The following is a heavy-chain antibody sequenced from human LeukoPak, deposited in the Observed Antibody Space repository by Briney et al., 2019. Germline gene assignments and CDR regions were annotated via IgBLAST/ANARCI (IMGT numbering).Heavy chain of an antibody. CDR1: GFTFSTYW. Sequence: GGSLRLSCAASGFTFSTYWMTWVRQAPGKGPEWVANIRDDGSDKYYVDSVEGRFTISRDNAENSLFLQMNSVRVEDTAVYYCARIAGAGTRAYYFDFWGQGTLVSVSS. J-gene: IGHJ4*02. CDR3: ARIAGAGTRAYYFDF. V-gene: IGHV3-7*01. CDR2: IRDDGSDK. D-gene: IGHD6-13*01.